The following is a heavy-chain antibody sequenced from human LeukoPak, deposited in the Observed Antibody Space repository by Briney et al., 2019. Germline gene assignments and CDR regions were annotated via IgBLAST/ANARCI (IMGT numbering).Heavy chain of an antibody. J-gene: IGHJ4*02. CDR3: ATELYYYDSSGYFDY. D-gene: IGHD3-22*01. CDR1: VGSISSYY. V-gene: IGHV4-4*07. CDR2: IYTSGST. Sequence: SETLPLTCTVSVGSISSYYWSWIRQPAGKGLEWIGRIYTSGSTNYNPSLKSRVTMSVDTSKNQFSLKLSSVTAADTAVYYCATELYYYDSSGYFDYWGQGTLVTVSS.